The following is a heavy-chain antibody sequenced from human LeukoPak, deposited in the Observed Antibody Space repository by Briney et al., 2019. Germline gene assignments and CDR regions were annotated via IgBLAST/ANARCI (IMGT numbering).Heavy chain of an antibody. CDR3: ARRLPTLEAFDI. CDR1: GYSFTTYW. CDR2: IYPGDSDT. Sequence: GESLKISCKGSGYSFTTYWIAWVRQMPGKGLEWMGIIYPGDSDTRYSPSFQGQVTISADKSISTAYLQWSGLKASDTAMYYCARRLPTLEAFDIWGQGTMVTVSS. D-gene: IGHD3-16*01. V-gene: IGHV5-51*01. J-gene: IGHJ3*02.